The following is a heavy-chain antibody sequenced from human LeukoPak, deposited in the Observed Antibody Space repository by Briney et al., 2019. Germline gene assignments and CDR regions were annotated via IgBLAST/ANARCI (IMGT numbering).Heavy chain of an antibody. Sequence: PGGSLRLSCAASGFTFSSYWLHWVRQAPGKGLVWVSRINSGGSTINYADSVKGRFTISRDNAGSTLYLQMNSLRDEDTAVYYCARAGYYRFDYWGQGALVTVSS. D-gene: IGHD3-10*01. CDR2: INSGGSTI. J-gene: IGHJ4*02. V-gene: IGHV3-74*01. CDR1: GFTFSSYW. CDR3: ARAGYYRFDY.